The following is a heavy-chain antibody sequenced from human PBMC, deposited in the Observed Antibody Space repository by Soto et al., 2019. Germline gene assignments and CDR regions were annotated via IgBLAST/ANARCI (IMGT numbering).Heavy chain of an antibody. D-gene: IGHD1-1*01. CDR3: ARVRQGCSANNCYFDP. Sequence: SETLSLTCTLSGGSVRAPDWWNWVRQSPDKGLEWIAEVHISGHSNYNPSLRSRVSVSIDSSKNQFYLNLDSVTAADTAIYYCARVRQGCSANNCYFDPWGQGTQVTVSS. CDR2: VHISGHS. J-gene: IGHJ5*01. V-gene: IGHV4-4*02. CDR1: GGSVRAPDW.